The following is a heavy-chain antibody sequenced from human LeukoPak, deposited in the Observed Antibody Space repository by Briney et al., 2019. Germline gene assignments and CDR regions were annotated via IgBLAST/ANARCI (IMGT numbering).Heavy chain of an antibody. J-gene: IGHJ5*02. CDR2: ISRTSEST. D-gene: IGHD4-11*01. CDR1: GGSISSSS. CDR3: ARGETDSTRWFDP. Sequence: PSETLSLTCTVSGGSISSSSYYWGWIRQPPGKGLEWVSIISRTSESTFYADSVKGRFTISRDNAKNSLYLQMNVLRADDTATYYCARGETDSTRWFDPWGKGTLVTVSS. V-gene: IGHV3-21*01.